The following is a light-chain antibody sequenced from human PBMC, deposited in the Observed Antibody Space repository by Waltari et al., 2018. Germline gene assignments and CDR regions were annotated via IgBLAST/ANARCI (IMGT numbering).Light chain of an antibody. CDR2: RNN. V-gene: IGLV1-47*01. J-gene: IGLJ1*01. Sequence: QSVLPQPPSASETPGQRACFSCSGSTSNPGLNYQYWYQQLPGTAPNPLIYRNNQRPSGVPDRFSASKSGTSASLAISGLRSEDEAVYYCASWDDSHYVFGTGTQVTVL. CDR1: TSNPGLNY. CDR3: ASWDDSHYV.